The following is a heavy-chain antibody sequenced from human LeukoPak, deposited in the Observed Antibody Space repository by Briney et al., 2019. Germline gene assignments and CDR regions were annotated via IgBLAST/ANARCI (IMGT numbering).Heavy chain of an antibody. CDR1: GFTFSSYA. J-gene: IGHJ5*02. CDR3: ARGAYGSGSYGDNWFDP. D-gene: IGHD3-10*01. CDR2: INGSGGRT. Sequence: GGSLRLSCAASGFTFSSYAMTWVRQAPGKGLEWVSGINGSGGRTYYAVSVKGRFTISRDNSKNTLYLQMNSLRAEDTAVYYCARGAYGSGSYGDNWFDPWGQGTLVTVSS. V-gene: IGHV3-23*01.